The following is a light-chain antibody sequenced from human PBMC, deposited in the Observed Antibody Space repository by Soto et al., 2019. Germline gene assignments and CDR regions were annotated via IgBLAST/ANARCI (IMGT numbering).Light chain of an antibody. CDR2: GAS. CDR1: QSVSSSY. V-gene: IGKV3-20*01. CDR3: QQYGSSPRT. J-gene: IGKJ1*01. Sequence: EIVLTQSPGTLSLSPGERATLSCRASQSVSSSYLAWYQQKPGQAPRLLIYGASSRATGIPDRFSGSGSGTDFNLTISRLEPEEFAVYYCQQYGSSPRTFGQGTKVEIK.